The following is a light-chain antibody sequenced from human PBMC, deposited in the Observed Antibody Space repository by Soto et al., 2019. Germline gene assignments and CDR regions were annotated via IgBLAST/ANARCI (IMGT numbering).Light chain of an antibody. CDR2: DAS. CDR1: QSINDW. V-gene: IGKV1-5*01. CDR3: QQYKSYCA. Sequence: DIQMTQSPSTLSASVGDRVTITCRASQSINDWLAWYQQKPGKAPKILISDASTLETGVPSRFSGSGSGTEFTLTISSLQPDDFASYYCQQYKSYCAFGQGTKLEIK. J-gene: IGKJ2*01.